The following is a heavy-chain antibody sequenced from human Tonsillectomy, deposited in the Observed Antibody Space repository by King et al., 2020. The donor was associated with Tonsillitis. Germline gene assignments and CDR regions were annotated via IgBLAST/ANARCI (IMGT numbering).Heavy chain of an antibody. V-gene: IGHV4-59*01. J-gene: IGHJ5*02. CDR2: VSDTGTA. CDR1: GGHMNGYY. D-gene: IGHD4-17*01. Sequence: QLQESGPGLVKPSETLSLTCVVSGGHMNGYYWRWIRQSPGKGLEWIGHVSDTGTASYNASLGSRLALPVVTSKNQFSLKLTSVTAVDTATYYCARLKVTRRPLRWCDAWGQGLLVTVSS. CDR3: ARLKVTRRPLRWCDA.